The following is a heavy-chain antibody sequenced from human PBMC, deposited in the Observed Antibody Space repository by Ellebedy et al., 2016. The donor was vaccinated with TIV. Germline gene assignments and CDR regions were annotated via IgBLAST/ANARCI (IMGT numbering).Heavy chain of an antibody. D-gene: IGHD1-26*01. CDR3: AADLGKSVNYYQDLDH. CDR2: IVVGSGST. J-gene: IGHJ4*02. CDR1: GFTFSNPA. V-gene: IGHV1-58*01. Sequence: AASVKVSCKASGFTFSNPAVQWVRQARGQRLPWIGWIVVGSGSTKYAQKFQERVTITRDMSTSTAYMELSSLRSEDTAVYYCAADLGKSVNYYQDLDHWGQGTLVTVSS.